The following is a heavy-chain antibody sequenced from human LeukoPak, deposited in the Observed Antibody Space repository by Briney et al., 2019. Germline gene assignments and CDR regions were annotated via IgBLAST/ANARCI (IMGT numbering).Heavy chain of an antibody. Sequence: PGGSLRLSCAASGFTFSSYGMHWVRQAPGKGLEWVAFIRYDGSNKYYADSVKGRFTISRDNSKNTLYLQMNSLRAEDTAVYYCAKEGAIVVVPAALPYFDYWGQGTLVTVSS. CDR2: IRYDGSNK. CDR1: GFTFSSYG. D-gene: IGHD2-2*01. J-gene: IGHJ4*02. V-gene: IGHV3-30*02. CDR3: AKEGAIVVVPAALPYFDY.